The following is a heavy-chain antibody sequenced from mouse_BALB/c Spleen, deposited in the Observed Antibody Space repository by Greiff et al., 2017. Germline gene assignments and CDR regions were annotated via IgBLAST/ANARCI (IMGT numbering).Heavy chain of an antibody. D-gene: IGHD1-1*01. CDR1: GFNIKDTY. V-gene: IGHV14-3*02. Sequence: DVKLVESGAELVKPGASVKLSCTASGFNIKDTYMHWVKQRPEQGLEWIGRIDPANGNTKDDPKFQGKATITADTASNTAYRQLSSLTSEDTSVYYCVNYYCVAYWGQGTLVTVSA. J-gene: IGHJ3*01. CDR3: VNYYCVAY. CDR2: IDPANGNT.